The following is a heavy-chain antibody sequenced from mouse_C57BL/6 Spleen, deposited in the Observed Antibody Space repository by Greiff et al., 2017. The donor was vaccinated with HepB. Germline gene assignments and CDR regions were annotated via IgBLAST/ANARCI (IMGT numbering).Heavy chain of an antibody. CDR1: GYSFTGYY. Sequence: VQLQQSGPELVKPGASVKISCKASGYSFTGYYMNWVKQSPEKSLEWIGEINPSTGGTTYNQKFKAKATLTVDKSSSTAYMQLKSLTSEDSAVYYCAREMDYEFDYWGQGTTLTVSS. CDR3: AREMDYEFDY. J-gene: IGHJ2*01. V-gene: IGHV1-42*01. D-gene: IGHD2-4*01. CDR2: INPSTGGT.